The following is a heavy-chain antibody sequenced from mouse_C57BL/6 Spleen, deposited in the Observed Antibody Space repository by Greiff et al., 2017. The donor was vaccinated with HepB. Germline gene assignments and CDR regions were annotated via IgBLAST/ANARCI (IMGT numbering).Heavy chain of an antibody. CDR2: IDPETGGT. D-gene: IGHD1-1*01. CDR3: TRRPDYYGSSYRYFDV. CDR1: GYTFTDYE. J-gene: IGHJ1*03. V-gene: IGHV1-15*01. Sequence: VQLQHSGAELVRPGASVTLSCKASGYTFTDYEMHWVKQTPVHGLEWIGAIDPETGGTAYNQKFKGKAILTADKSSSTAYMELRSLTSEDSAVYYCTRRPDYYGSSYRYFDVWGTGTTVTVSS.